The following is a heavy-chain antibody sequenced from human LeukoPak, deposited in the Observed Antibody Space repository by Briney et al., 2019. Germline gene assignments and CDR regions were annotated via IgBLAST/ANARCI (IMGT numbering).Heavy chain of an antibody. CDR3: ARDPDYGDYADY. CDR2: IKQDGSGK. Sequence: GGSLRLSCAASGFTFSSYWMSWVRQAPGKGLEWVSNIKQDGSGKYYVDSVKGRFTISRDNAKNSLYLQMNSLRAEDTAVYYCARDPDYGDYADYWGQGTLVTVSS. J-gene: IGHJ4*02. CDR1: GFTFSSYW. V-gene: IGHV3-7*03. D-gene: IGHD4-17*01.